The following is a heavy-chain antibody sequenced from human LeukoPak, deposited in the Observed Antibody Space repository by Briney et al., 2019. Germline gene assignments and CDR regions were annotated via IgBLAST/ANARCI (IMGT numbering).Heavy chain of an antibody. CDR1: GGSISNLNYY. D-gene: IGHD3-10*01. CDR3: ARPYGSGSYSFPFDY. CDR2: IYASGST. Sequence: SETLSLTCTVSGGSISNLNYYWSWIRQPAGKGLEWIGRIYASGSTNYNPSLKSRVTISVDTSKNQFSLKLSSVTAADTAVYYCARPYGSGSYSFPFDYWGQGTLVTVSS. V-gene: IGHV4-61*02. J-gene: IGHJ4*02.